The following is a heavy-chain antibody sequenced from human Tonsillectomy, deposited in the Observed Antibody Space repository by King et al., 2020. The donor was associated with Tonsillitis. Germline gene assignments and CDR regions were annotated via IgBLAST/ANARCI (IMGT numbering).Heavy chain of an antibody. CDR3: AREVRIVVSGPYYYYYMDV. J-gene: IGHJ6*03. CDR2: IYSSGST. Sequence: QLQESGPGLVKPSQTLSLTCTVSGGSMNSRSHYWNWIRQPAGKGLEWIGRIYSSGSTNYNPSLKSRVTISVDTSKNQFSLKLSSVTAADSAMYYCAREVRIVVSGPYYYYYMDVWGKGTTVTVSS. CDR1: GGSMNSRSHY. V-gene: IGHV4-61*02. D-gene: IGHD6-19*01.